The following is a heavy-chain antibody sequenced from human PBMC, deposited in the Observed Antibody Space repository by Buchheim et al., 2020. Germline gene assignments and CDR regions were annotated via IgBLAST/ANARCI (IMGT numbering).Heavy chain of an antibody. CDR3: AKDLEVPAADYYGMDV. J-gene: IGHJ6*02. V-gene: IGHV3-33*06. Sequence: QVQLVESGGGVVQPGRSLRLSCAASGFTFSSYGMHWVRQAPGKGLEWVAVIWYDGSNKYYADSVKGRFPISRDNSKTTLYLQMNSLRAEDTAVYYCAKDLEVPAADYYGMDVGGQGTT. D-gene: IGHD2-2*01. CDR2: IWYDGSNK. CDR1: GFTFSSYG.